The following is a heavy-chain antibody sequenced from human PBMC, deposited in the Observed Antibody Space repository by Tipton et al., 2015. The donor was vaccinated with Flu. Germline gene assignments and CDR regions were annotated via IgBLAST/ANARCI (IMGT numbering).Heavy chain of an antibody. Sequence: TLSLTCAVYSGSFSGYFWSWIRQPPGKGLEWIGEINHSGSTNYNPSLKSRVTISVDTSKNQFSLRLSSVTAADTAVYYCARQTGDAVRGVIDYWGQGTLVTVS. J-gene: IGHJ4*02. D-gene: IGHD3-10*02. CDR3: ARQTGDAVRGVIDY. V-gene: IGHV4-34*01. CDR1: SGSFSGYF. CDR2: INHSGST.